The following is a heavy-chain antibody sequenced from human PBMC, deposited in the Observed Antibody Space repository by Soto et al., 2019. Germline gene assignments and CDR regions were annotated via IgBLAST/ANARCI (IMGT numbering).Heavy chain of an antibody. CDR2: IYYSGST. CDR3: ARGSKSTYYFDY. CDR1: GGSISSGGYY. J-gene: IGHJ4*02. Sequence: LSLTCTVSGGSISSGGYYWSWIRQHPGKGLEWIGYIYYSGSTYYNPSLKSRVTISVDTSKNQFSLKLSSVTAADTAVYYCARGSKSTYYFDYWGQGTLVTVSS. V-gene: IGHV4-31*03.